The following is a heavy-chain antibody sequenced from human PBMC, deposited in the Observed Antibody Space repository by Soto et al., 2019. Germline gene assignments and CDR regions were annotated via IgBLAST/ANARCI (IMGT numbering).Heavy chain of an antibody. CDR2: ISGGGGST. J-gene: IGHJ4*02. Sequence: GGSLRLSCAASGFTFTSFAMNWVRQAPGKGPEWVSAISGGGGSTFYADSVKGRFTISRDNSKSTLYLQMNSLRAEDTAVYYCAKARIQGIITSDFDYWGQGTLVTVSS. D-gene: IGHD3-10*01. CDR1: GFTFTSFA. V-gene: IGHV3-23*01. CDR3: AKARIQGIITSDFDY.